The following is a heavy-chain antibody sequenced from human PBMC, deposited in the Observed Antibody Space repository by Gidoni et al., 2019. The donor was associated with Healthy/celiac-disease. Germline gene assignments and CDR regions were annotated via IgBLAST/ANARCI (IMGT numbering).Heavy chain of an antibody. J-gene: IGHJ4*02. D-gene: IGHD6-6*01. CDR2: ISVSGGGT. Sequence: EVQLLESGGGSVQPGGALRLSRAASGFTCSSYAMSLVRPAPGKGLDCVSAISVSGGGTCAASSVNGRFTISRDNSKNTMYLQMNSLRADDTAVYYCAKLRGIAARPPEVYWGQGTLVTVSS. CDR3: AKLRGIAARPPEVY. V-gene: IGHV3-23*01. CDR1: GFTCSSYA.